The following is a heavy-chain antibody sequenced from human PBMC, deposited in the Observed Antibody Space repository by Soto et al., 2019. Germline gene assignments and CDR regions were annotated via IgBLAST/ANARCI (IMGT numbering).Heavy chain of an antibody. V-gene: IGHV3-15*01. J-gene: IGHJ6*03. CDR1: GFTFSNAW. CDR3: TTDPTVTTGNYYYYYYYMDV. Sequence: GGSLRLSCAASGFTFSNAWMSRVRQAPGKGLEWVGRIKSKTDGGTTDYAAPVKGRFTISRDDSKNTLYLQMNSLKTEDTAVYYCTTDPTVTTGNYYYYYYYMDVWGKGTTVTVSS. D-gene: IGHD4-4*01. CDR2: IKSKTDGGTT.